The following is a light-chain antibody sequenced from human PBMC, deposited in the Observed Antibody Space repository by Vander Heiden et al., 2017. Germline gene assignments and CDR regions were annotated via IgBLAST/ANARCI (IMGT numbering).Light chain of an antibody. V-gene: IGLV2-11*01. CDR3: SSYAGRFTVV. CDR1: SSDVGGYNY. J-gene: IGLJ2*01. CDR2: DVT. Sequence: QSALTQPRQVSGSPGQSVTISCTGTSSDVGGYNYVSWYQQHPGKAPKVIMYDVTKRPSGVRERFSGSRSGNTASLTISGLRAEDEADYYCSSYAGRFTVVFGGGTKLTVL.